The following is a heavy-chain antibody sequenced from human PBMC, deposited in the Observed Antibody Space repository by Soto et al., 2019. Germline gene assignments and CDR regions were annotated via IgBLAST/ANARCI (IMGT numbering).Heavy chain of an antibody. D-gene: IGHD3-22*01. CDR1: GFTFSAYN. V-gene: IGHV3-21*01. Sequence: PGGSLRLSCAASGFTFSAYNMNWVRQAPGKGLEWVSSISSSSSSIYYADSVKGRSTISRDNATTSLYLQMNSLRAEDTAVYYCARADYYDSSAYYFSGWFDPWGQGTLVTV. CDR3: ARADYYDSSAYYFSGWFDP. J-gene: IGHJ5*02. CDR2: ISSSSSSI.